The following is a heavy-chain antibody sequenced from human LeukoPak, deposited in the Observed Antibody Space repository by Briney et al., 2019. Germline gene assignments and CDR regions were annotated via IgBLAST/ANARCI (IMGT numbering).Heavy chain of an antibody. CDR3: VRGSHNVVVVPAAIHGDNWFDP. CDR1: GFTFSDYY. D-gene: IGHD2-2*01. Sequence: GGSLRLSCAASGFTFSDYYMSWIRQAPGKGLEWVSYISSSGSNRQYADSVKGRFTISRDNAKNSLYLQMNSLRAEDTAVYYCVRGSHNVVVVPAAIHGDNWFDPWGQGTLVTVSS. V-gene: IGHV3-11*01. J-gene: IGHJ5*02. CDR2: ISSSGSNR.